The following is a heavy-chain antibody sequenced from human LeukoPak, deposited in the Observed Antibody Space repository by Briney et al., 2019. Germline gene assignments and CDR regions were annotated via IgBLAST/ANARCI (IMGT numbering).Heavy chain of an antibody. Sequence: SQTLSLTCTVSGGSISSGGYYWSWIRRHPGKGLEWIGYIYYSGSTYYNPSLKSRVTISVDTSKNQFSLKLSSVTAADTAVYYCASTAKYYDFWSGYYGWFDPWGQGTLVTVSS. J-gene: IGHJ5*02. CDR3: ASTAKYYDFWSGYYGWFDP. CDR2: IYYSGST. CDR1: GGSISSGGYY. D-gene: IGHD3-3*01. V-gene: IGHV4-31*03.